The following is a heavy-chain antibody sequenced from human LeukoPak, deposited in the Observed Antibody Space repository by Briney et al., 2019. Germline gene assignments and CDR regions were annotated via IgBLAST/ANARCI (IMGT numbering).Heavy chain of an antibody. CDR2: ISSSSSTI. J-gene: IGHJ4*02. V-gene: IGHV3-48*04. CDR1: GFTFSSYS. Sequence: GGSLRLSCAASGFTFSSYSMNWVRQAPGKGLEWVSYISSSSSTIYYADSVKGRFTISRDNAKNSLYLQLNSLRAGDTAVYYCARGGAVAGNNYFDYWGQGTLATVSS. CDR3: ARGGAVAGNNYFDY. D-gene: IGHD6-19*01.